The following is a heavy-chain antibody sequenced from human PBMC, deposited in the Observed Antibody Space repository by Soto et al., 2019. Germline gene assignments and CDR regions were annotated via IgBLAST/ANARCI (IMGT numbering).Heavy chain of an antibody. V-gene: IGHV1-8*01. CDR1: GYTFTSYD. Sequence: RASVKVSCKASGYTFTSYDINWVRQATGQGLEWMGWMNPNSGNTGYAQKFQGRVTMTRNTSISTAYMELSSLRSEDTAVYYCARGSYSSYWYYYGMDVWGQGTTVTVSS. D-gene: IGHD6-6*01. CDR2: MNPNSGNT. CDR3: ARGSYSSYWYYYGMDV. J-gene: IGHJ6*02.